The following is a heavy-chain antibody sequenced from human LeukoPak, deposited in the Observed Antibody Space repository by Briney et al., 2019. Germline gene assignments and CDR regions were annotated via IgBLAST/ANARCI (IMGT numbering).Heavy chain of an antibody. CDR2: FYSTGST. D-gene: IGHD1-26*01. Sequence: PSETLSLTCTVSGGSISSYYWTWIRQPAGKGGEWMGRFYSTGSTNYNPSLKSRVTMSVDTSKNQFSLKLSSVTAADTAVYYCARDQYSGRLDYWGQGTLVTVSS. V-gene: IGHV4-4*07. CDR3: ARDQYSGRLDY. CDR1: GGSISSYY. J-gene: IGHJ4*02.